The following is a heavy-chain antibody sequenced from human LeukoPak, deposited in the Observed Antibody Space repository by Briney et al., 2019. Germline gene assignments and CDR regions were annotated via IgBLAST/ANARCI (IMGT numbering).Heavy chain of an antibody. CDR2: ISSSSTYI. CDR3: ARDWSGDDY. J-gene: IGHJ4*02. D-gene: IGHD3-3*01. CDR1: GFTFSSYS. Sequence: GGSLRLSCAASGFTFSSYSMSWVRQAPGKGLEWVSSISSSSTYIYYVDSVKGRFTISRDDAKNSLYLQMNSLRPEDTALYYCARDWSGDDYWGQGTLVTVSS. V-gene: IGHV3-21*01.